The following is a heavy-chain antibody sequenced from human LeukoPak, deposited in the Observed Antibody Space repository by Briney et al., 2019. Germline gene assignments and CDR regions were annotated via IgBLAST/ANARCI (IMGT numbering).Heavy chain of an antibody. CDR3: ARVATMVRGVIYHYFDY. CDR2: ISAYNGNT. Sequence: GASVKVSCKASGGSFSNFGISWVRQAPGQGLEWMGWISAYNGNTNYAQKLQGRVTMTTDTSTSTAYMELRSLRSDDTAVYYCARVATMVRGVIYHYFDYWGQGTLVTVSS. D-gene: IGHD3-10*01. V-gene: IGHV1-18*01. J-gene: IGHJ4*02. CDR1: GGSFSNFG.